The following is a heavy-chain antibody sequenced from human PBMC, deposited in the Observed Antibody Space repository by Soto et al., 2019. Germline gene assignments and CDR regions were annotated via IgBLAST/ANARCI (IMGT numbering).Heavy chain of an antibody. V-gene: IGHV4-59*01. CDR2: IYYSGST. D-gene: IGHD6-6*01. CDR1: GGSISSYY. CDR3: ARKGQLVWRGGVHYYYGMDV. Sequence: SETLSLTCTVSGGSISSYYWSWIRQPPGKGLEWIGYIYYSGSTNYNPALKSRVTISVDTSKNQFSLKLSSVTAADTAVYYCARKGQLVWRGGVHYYYGMDVWGQGTTVTVSS. J-gene: IGHJ6*02.